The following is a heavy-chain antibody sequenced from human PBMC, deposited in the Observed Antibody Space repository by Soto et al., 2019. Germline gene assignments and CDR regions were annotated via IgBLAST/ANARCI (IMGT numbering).Heavy chain of an antibody. D-gene: IGHD2-15*01. J-gene: IGHJ5*02. V-gene: IGHV3-30*18. CDR3: AKDHYCSGGSCYPNNWFDP. CDR1: GFTFSSYG. Sequence: GGSLRLSCAASGFTFSSYGMHWVRQAPGKGLEWVAVISYDGSNKYYADSVKGRFTISRDNSKNTLYLQMNSLRAEDTAVYYCAKDHYCSGGSCYPNNWFDPWGQGTLVTVSS. CDR2: ISYDGSNK.